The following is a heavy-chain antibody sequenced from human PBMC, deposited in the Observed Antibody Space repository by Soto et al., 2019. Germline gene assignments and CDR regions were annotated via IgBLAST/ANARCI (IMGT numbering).Heavy chain of an antibody. CDR1: GGSISSSSYY. D-gene: IGHD1-7*01. CDR2: IYYSGST. Sequence: ASETLSLTCTVSGGSISSSSYYWGWIRQPPGKGLEWIGSIYYSGSTYYNPSLKSRVTISVDTSKNQFSLKLSSVTAADTAVYYCASPFITGTKNNLFYSWGQGTLVTVSS. V-gene: IGHV4-39*01. J-gene: IGHJ5*01. CDR3: ASPFITGTKNNLFYS.